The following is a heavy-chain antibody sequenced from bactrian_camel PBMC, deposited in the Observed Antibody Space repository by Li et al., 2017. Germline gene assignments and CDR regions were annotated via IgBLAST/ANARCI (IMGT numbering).Heavy chain of an antibody. V-gene: IGHV3S40*01. J-gene: IGHJ4*01. CDR3: GADSRCRAERYRY. Sequence: VQLVESGGGSVQPGESLRLSCAASGYTFNTYSWFRQAPGQEREGVAAIDTGDGSTYYLNSVEGRFTISHDNAKNTLYLQMNSLKPDDSAIYYCGADSRCRAERYRYSGQGTQVTVS. D-gene: IGHD1*01. CDR2: IDTGDGST. CDR1: GYTFNTY.